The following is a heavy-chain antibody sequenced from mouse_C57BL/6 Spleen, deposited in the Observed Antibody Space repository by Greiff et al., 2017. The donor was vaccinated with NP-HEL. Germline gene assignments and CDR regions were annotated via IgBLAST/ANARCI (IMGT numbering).Heavy chain of an antibody. D-gene: IGHD2-1*01. CDR2: IDPSDSYT. Sequence: QVQLQQPGAELVMPGASVKLSCKASGYTFTSYWMHWVKQRPGQGLEWIGEIDPSDSYTNYNQKFKGKSTLTVDKSSSTAYMQLSRLTSEDSEVYYCARGNYGYFDVWGTGTTVTVSS. J-gene: IGHJ1*03. V-gene: IGHV1-69*01. CDR1: GYTFTSYW. CDR3: ARGNYGYFDV.